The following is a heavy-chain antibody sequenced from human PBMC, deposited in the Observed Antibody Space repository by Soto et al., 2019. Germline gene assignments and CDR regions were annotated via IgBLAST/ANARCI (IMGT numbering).Heavy chain of an antibody. D-gene: IGHD6-19*01. J-gene: IGHJ4*02. V-gene: IGHV3-11*06. CDR2: ITSSSIYT. Sequence: QVQLVESGGGLVKPGGSLRLSCVASGFTFSNYYMSWIRQAPGKWLEWVSYITSSSIYTHYADSVRGRFTISRDNAKTPLYLQLNSLSAEDTAVYYCSRETVAPDPGGGYWGPGTLVTVSS. CDR1: GFTFSNYY. CDR3: SRETVAPDPGGGY.